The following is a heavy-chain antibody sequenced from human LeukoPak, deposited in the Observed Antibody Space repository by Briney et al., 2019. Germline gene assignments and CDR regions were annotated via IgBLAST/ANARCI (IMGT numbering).Heavy chain of an antibody. V-gene: IGHV3-15*01. CDR2: IKSKTDGGTT. D-gene: IGHD2-15*01. CDR3: TTEGVVVAATIDR. Sequence: GESLKISCAASGFTFSSYSMNWVRQAPGKGLAWVGRIKSKTDGGTTDYAAPVKGRFTISRDDSKNTLYLQMNSLKTEDTAVYYCTTEGVVVAATIDRWGQGTLVTVSS. J-gene: IGHJ5*02. CDR1: GFTFSSYS.